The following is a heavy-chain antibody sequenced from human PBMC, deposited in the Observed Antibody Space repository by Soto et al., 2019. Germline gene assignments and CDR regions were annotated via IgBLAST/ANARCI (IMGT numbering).Heavy chain of an antibody. CDR2: IHYSGSI. V-gene: IGHV4-30-4*01. D-gene: IGHD2-21*02. CDR1: GGSISPDHYH. CDR3: AREDDGGDRDYYGLDV. Sequence: QVQLQESGPGLVRPSQTLSLTCTVSGGSISPDHYHWTWIRQTPGKGLEWIGYIHYSGSIHFNPSLQSRVSMSVDTSKNLFSLQLSSVTAADTAVYFCAREDDGGDRDYYGLDVWGQGTTVTVSS. J-gene: IGHJ6*02.